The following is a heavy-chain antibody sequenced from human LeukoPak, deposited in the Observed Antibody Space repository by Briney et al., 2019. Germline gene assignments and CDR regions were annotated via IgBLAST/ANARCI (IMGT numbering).Heavy chain of an antibody. D-gene: IGHD3-22*01. CDR2: ISSGSSYI. V-gene: IGHV3-21*01. CDR3: ARDERYYDSSGYPH. CDR1: GFTFSSYS. Sequence: GGSLRLSCAASGFTFSSYSMNWVRQAPGKGLEWVSSISSGSSYIYYADSVKGRFTISRDNAKNSLYLQMNSLRAEDTAVYYCARDERYYDSSGYPHWGQGTLVTVSS. J-gene: IGHJ4*02.